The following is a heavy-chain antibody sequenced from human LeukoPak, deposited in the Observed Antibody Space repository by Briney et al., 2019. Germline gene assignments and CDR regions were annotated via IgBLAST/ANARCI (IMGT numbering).Heavy chain of an antibody. CDR3: ASGIQWTGNNY. V-gene: IGHV4-61*02. CDR1: GGSISSGGYY. Sequence: SETLSLTCTVSGGSISSGGYYWSWIRQPAGKGLEWIGRMYLSGETNYNPSLKSRVTTSTDTSKNLFSLKLASATAADTAVYYCASGIQWTGNNYWGQGTLVTVSS. J-gene: IGHJ4*02. CDR2: MYLSGET. D-gene: IGHD3/OR15-3a*01.